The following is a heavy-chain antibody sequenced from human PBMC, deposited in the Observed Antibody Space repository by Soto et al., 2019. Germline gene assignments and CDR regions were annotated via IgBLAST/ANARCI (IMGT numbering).Heavy chain of an antibody. J-gene: IGHJ5*02. V-gene: IGHV2-5*02. Sequence: GSGPTLVNPTQTLRLTCTFSGFSLSTSGVGVGWIRQPPGKALEWLALIYWDDDKRYSPSLKSRLTITKDTSKNQVVLTMTNMDPVDTATYYWAHQYYDFWSGYPNWFDPWGQGTMVTVSS. D-gene: IGHD3-3*01. CDR3: AHQYYDFWSGYPNWFDP. CDR2: IYWDDDK. CDR1: GFSLSTSGVG.